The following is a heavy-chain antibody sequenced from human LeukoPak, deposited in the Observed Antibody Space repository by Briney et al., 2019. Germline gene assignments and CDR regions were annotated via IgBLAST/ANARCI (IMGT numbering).Heavy chain of an antibody. CDR2: INSDGSST. Sequence: GGSLRLSCAASGFTFSSYWMHWVRQAPGKGLAWVSRINSDGSSTSYADSVKGRFTISRDNAKNTLYLQMNSLRAEDTAVYYCAGGDYEHQAYWGQGTLVTVSS. D-gene: IGHD4-17*01. CDR1: GFTFSSYW. J-gene: IGHJ4*02. CDR3: AGGDYEHQAY. V-gene: IGHV3-74*01.